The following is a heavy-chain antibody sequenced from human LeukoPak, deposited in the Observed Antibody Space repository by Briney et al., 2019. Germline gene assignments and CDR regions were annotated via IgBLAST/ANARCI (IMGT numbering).Heavy chain of an antibody. V-gene: IGHV4-59*01. CDR3: AREGYCTNGECYRGNFDY. CDR1: GGSISSYH. J-gene: IGHJ4*02. Sequence: PSETLSLTCTVSGGSISSYHWSWIRQPPGKGLEWIGYISYSGSTNYNPSLKSRVTISGDTSKNQFSLKLSSVTAADTAVYYCAREGYCTNGECYRGNFDYWGQGTLVTVSS. D-gene: IGHD2-8*01. CDR2: ISYSGST.